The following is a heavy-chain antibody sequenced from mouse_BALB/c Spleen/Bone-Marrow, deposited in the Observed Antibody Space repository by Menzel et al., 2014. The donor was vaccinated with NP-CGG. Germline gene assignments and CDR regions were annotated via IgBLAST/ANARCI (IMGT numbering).Heavy chain of an antibody. Sequence: QVQLQQSGAELVRPGTSVKVSCKASGYAFXNYLTEWVKQRPGQGLEWIGVINPGSGGTNYNEKFKGKATLTADKSSSTAYMQFSSLTSDDSAVYFCARRDYAMDYWGQGTSVTVSS. CDR2: INPGSGGT. J-gene: IGHJ4*01. V-gene: IGHV1-54*01. CDR3: ARRDYAMDY. CDR1: GYAFXNYL.